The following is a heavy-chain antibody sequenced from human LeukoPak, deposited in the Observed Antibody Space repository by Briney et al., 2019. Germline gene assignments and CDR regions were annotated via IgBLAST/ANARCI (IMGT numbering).Heavy chain of an antibody. Sequence: SETLSLTCTVSGGSITGFYWTWIRHPAGGGLEWIGRVSDTGRAYLNTSLEGRVPLSLTTSNNQSTSKMTPVTAADTAVYYRARGTGMTPISGYYSFVYWGQGTLVSVSS. D-gene: IGHD5-12*01. V-gene: IGHV4-4*07. J-gene: IGHJ4*02. CDR3: ARGTGMTPISGYYSFVY. CDR2: VSDTGRA. CDR1: GGSITGFY.